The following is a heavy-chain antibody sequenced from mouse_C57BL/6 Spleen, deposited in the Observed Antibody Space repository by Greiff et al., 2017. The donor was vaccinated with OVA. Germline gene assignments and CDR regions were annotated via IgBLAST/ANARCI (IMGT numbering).Heavy chain of an antibody. V-gene: IGHV1-55*01. CDR1: GYTFTSYW. J-gene: IGHJ3*01. D-gene: IGHD2-3*01. CDR2: IYPGSGST. CDR3: ARGRVYDGYYLFAY. Sequence: QVHVKQSGAELVKPGASVKMSCKASGYTFTSYWITWVKQRPGQGLEWIGDIYPGSGSTNYNEKFKSKATLTVDTSSSTAYMQLSSLTSEDSAVYYCARGRVYDGYYLFAYWGQGTLVTVSA.